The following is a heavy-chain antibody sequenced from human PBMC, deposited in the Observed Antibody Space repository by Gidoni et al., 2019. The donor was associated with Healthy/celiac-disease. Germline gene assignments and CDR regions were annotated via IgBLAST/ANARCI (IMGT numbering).Heavy chain of an antibody. V-gene: IGHV1-18*04. D-gene: IGHD3-22*01. CDR2: ISAYNGNT. CDR1: GYTFTSYG. J-gene: IGHJ4*02. CDR3: ARACHPVQWLLPSLDCY. Sequence: QVQLVQSGAEVKKPGASVKVSCKASGYTFTSYGISWVRQAPGQGLEWMGWISAYNGNTNYAQKLQGRVTMTTDTSTSTAYMELRSLRSDDTAVYYCARACHPVQWLLPSLDCYWGQGTLVTVSS.